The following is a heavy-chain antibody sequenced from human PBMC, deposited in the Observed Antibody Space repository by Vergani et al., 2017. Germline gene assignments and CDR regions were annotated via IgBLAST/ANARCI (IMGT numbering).Heavy chain of an antibody. Sequence: EVQLLESGGGLVQPGGSLRLSCAASGFTFSSYAMSWVRQAPGKGLEWVSAISSSSSYIYYADSVKGRFTISRDNAKNSLYLQMNSLRAEDTAVYYCARDMDTAMVDYWGQGTLVTVSS. CDR3: ARDMDTAMVDY. J-gene: IGHJ4*02. V-gene: IGHV3-21*04. CDR1: GFTFSSYA. D-gene: IGHD5-18*01. CDR2: ISSSSSYI.